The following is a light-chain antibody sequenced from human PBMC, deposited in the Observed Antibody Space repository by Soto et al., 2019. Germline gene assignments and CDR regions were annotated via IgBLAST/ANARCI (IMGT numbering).Light chain of an antibody. CDR2: GNS. CDR1: SSNIGAGYD. CDR3: QSYDSSLSGSHVV. V-gene: IGLV1-40*01. Sequence: QSVLTQPPSVSGAPGQRVTISCTGRSSNIGAGYDVHWYQQLPGTAPKLLIYGNSNRPSGVPDRFSGSKSGTSASLAITGLQAEDEADYYCQSYDSSLSGSHVVFGGGTELTVL. J-gene: IGLJ2*01.